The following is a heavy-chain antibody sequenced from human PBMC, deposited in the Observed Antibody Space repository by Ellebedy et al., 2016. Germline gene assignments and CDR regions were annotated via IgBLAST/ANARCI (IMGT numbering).Heavy chain of an antibody. Sequence: SETLSLTXTVSGVSINSGGYYWTWIRQHPGKGLEWIGYIYYSRSTYYNPSLRSRVTISLDTSKNQFSLKLSSVTAADTAVYYCARGNYFGSGSHAPFDYWGQGTLVTVSS. J-gene: IGHJ4*02. CDR3: ARGNYFGSGSHAPFDY. D-gene: IGHD3-10*01. CDR1: GVSINSGGYY. CDR2: IYYSRST. V-gene: IGHV4-31*03.